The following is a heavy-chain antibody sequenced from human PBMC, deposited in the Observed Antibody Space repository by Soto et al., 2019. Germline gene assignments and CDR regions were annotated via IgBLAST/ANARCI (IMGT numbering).Heavy chain of an antibody. CDR1: GGSFSGYY. Sequence: SETLSLTCAVYGGSFSGYYLSWIRQTPGKGLEWIGEINHSGSTNYNPSLKSRVTISVDTSKNQFSLKLSSVTAEDTAVYYCAKDRPDIVATTLERFDYWGQGTLVTVSS. D-gene: IGHD5-12*01. J-gene: IGHJ4*02. CDR3: AKDRPDIVATTLERFDY. V-gene: IGHV4-34*01. CDR2: INHSGST.